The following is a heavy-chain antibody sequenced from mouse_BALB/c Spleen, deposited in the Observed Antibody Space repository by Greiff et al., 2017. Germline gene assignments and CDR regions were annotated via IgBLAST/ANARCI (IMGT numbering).Heavy chain of an antibody. J-gene: IGHJ3*01. Sequence: VQLQQSGAELVKPGASVKLSCTASGFNIKDTYMHWVKQRPEQGLEWIGRIDPANGNTKYDPKFQGKATITADTSSNTAYLQLSSLTSEDTAVYYCARSDYYYGSSYGWFAYWGQGTLVTVSA. CDR3: ARSDYYYGSSYGWFAY. V-gene: IGHV14-3*02. D-gene: IGHD1-1*01. CDR2: IDPANGNT. CDR1: GFNIKDTY.